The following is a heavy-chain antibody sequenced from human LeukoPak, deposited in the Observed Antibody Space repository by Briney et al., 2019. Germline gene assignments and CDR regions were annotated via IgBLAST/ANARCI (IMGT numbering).Heavy chain of an antibody. CDR2: INTDGSYI. V-gene: IGHV3-74*01. J-gene: IGHJ4*02. CDR1: GFIFSSWW. Sequence: PGGSLRLSCAASGFIFSSWWMIWFRRLPGKGLVSVSHINTDGSYIRYADSVKGRFTISRDNAKNPLYLQMNSLRPEDTGVYYCTTFGIDWSLSYWGQGALVTVSS. CDR3: TTFGIDWSLSY. D-gene: IGHD3-9*01.